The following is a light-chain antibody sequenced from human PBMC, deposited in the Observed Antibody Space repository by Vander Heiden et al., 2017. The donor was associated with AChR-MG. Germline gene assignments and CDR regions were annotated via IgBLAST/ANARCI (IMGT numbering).Light chain of an antibody. CDR2: QDD. J-gene: IGLJ2*01. CDR1: GLEHKY. CDR3: QAWDSSTAV. V-gene: IGLV3-1*01. Sequence: SSELTQPPSVSVSPGQTATIPCSGEGLEHKYVGWYQQKPGQSPALVMYQDDRRPAGIPQRFSGSAYGNTATLSISGTQETDEADYYCQAWDSSTAVFGGGTRLTVL.